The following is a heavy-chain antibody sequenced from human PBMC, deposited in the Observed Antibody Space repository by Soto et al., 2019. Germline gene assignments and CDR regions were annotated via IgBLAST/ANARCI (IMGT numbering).Heavy chain of an antibody. CDR1: GGSISSYY. CDR2: IHYSGST. CDR3: ARGGVAARKGRWFDP. V-gene: IGHV4-59*01. J-gene: IGHJ5*02. D-gene: IGHD6-25*01. Sequence: QVQLQESGPGLVKPSETLSLTCTVSGGSISSYYWGWIRQSPVKGLEWIGYIHYSGSTNYNPSLRSRVTISVDTPKNQCSLKVNSMTAADTAIYYCARGGVAARKGRWFDPWGQGTLVTVSS.